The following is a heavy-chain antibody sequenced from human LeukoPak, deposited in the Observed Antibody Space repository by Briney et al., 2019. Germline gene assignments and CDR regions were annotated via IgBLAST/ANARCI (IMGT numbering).Heavy chain of an antibody. CDR2: IIPIFGTA. J-gene: IGHJ5*02. D-gene: IGHD6-13*01. Sequence: SVKVSCKASGGTFSSYAISWVRQAPGQGLEWMGGIIPIFGTANYAQKFQGGVTITTDESTSTAYMELSSLRSEDTAVYYCASVVGGSSWHRGWFDPWGQGTLVTVSS. CDR3: ASVVGGSSWHRGWFDP. CDR1: GGTFSSYA. V-gene: IGHV1-69*05.